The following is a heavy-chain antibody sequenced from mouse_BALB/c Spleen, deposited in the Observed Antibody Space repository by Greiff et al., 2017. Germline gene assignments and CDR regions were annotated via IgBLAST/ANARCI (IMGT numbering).Heavy chain of an antibody. Sequence: QVQLQQSGAELAKPGASVKMSCKASGYTFTSYWMHWVKQRPGQGLEWIGYINPSTGYTEYNQKFKDKATLTADKSSSTAYMQLSSLTSEDSAVYYCARSGLRRFDYWGQGTTLTVSA. J-gene: IGHJ2*01. CDR1: GYTFTSYW. D-gene: IGHD2-4*01. CDR2: INPSTGYT. V-gene: IGHV1-7*01. CDR3: ARSGLRRFDY.